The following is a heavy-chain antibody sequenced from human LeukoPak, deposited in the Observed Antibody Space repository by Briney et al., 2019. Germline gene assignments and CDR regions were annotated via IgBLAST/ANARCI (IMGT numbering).Heavy chain of an antibody. Sequence: GGSLRLSCATSGFTFSSYAMSWVRLAPGKGLEWVSAISGSGGSTYYADSVKGRFTISRDNSKNTLYLQMNSLGAEDAAVYYCVGSIAVAGDYYFDYWGQGTLVTVSS. V-gene: IGHV3-23*01. CDR3: VGSIAVAGDYYFDY. J-gene: IGHJ4*02. D-gene: IGHD6-19*01. CDR2: ISGSGGST. CDR1: GFTFSSYA.